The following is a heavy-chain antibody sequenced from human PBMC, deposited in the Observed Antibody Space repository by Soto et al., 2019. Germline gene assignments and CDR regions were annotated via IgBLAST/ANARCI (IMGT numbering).Heavy chain of an antibody. Sequence: QVQLVQSGAEVKKPGSSVKVSCKASGGTFSSYAISWVRQAPGQGLEWMGGIIPIFGTANYAQKFQGRVTITADESTSTAYMELSSLRSEDTAVSYCAPTRGYCSGGSCYPNWFDPWGQVTLVTVSS. D-gene: IGHD2-15*01. CDR3: APTRGYCSGGSCYPNWFDP. CDR1: GGTFSSYA. J-gene: IGHJ5*02. V-gene: IGHV1-69*01. CDR2: IIPIFGTA.